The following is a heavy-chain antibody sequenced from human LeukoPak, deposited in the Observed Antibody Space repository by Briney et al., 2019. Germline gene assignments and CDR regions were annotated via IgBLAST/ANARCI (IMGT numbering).Heavy chain of an antibody. Sequence: GSLRLSCAASGFTFSSYWMSWVRQAPGKGLEWIGNIYYSGTTYYNPSLISRVTISVDTSKNQFSLKLSSVTAADTAVYYCAREGGIVVVPAAIDYWGQGTLVTVSS. CDR1: GFTFSSYW. D-gene: IGHD2-2*01. J-gene: IGHJ4*02. V-gene: IGHV4-4*02. CDR2: IYYSGTT. CDR3: AREGGIVVVPAAIDY.